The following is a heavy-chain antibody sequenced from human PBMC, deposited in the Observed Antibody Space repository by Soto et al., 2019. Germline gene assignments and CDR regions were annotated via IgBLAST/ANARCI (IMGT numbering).Heavy chain of an antibody. CDR3: ARELSTVTNDPMAV. CDR1: GGSISNYD. D-gene: IGHD4-17*01. J-gene: IGHJ6*02. V-gene: IGHV4-59*01. CDR2: IYYSGST. Sequence: WETLSLTCAVSGGSISNYDLSWIRQPPGKELEWISYIYYSGSTNYNPSLKSRVIISVDTSKNQFSLKQSSVTAADTAVYLCARELSTVTNDPMAVWGQGPTVT.